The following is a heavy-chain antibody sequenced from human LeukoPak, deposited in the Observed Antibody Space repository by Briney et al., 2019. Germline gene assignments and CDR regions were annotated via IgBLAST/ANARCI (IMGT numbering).Heavy chain of an antibody. D-gene: IGHD2-2*01. Sequence: SETLSLTCTVSGGSISSSSYYWGWIRQPPGKGLEWIGSIYYSGSTYYNPSLKSRVTISVDTSKNQFSLKLSSVTAADTAVYYCASNIVVVPAAINFDYWGQGTLVTVSS. CDR2: IYYSGST. J-gene: IGHJ4*02. V-gene: IGHV4-39*01. CDR1: GGSISSSSYY. CDR3: ASNIVVVPAAINFDY.